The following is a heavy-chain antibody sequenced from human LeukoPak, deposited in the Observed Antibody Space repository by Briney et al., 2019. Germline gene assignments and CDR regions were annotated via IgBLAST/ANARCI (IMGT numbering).Heavy chain of an antibody. Sequence: SETLSLTCTVSGGSISSYYWSWIRQPPGKGLEWIGYIYYSGSTNYNPSLKSRVTISVDTSKNQFSLKLSSVTAADTAVYYCARGIAAAEPWYFDLWGRGTLVTVSS. J-gene: IGHJ2*01. V-gene: IGHV4-59*01. CDR2: IYYSGST. CDR3: ARGIAAAEPWYFDL. D-gene: IGHD6-13*01. CDR1: GGSISSYY.